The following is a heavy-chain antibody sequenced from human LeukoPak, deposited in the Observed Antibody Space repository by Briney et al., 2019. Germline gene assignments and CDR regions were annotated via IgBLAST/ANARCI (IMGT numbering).Heavy chain of an antibody. CDR3: ARDRYDILTGYPKVYGMDV. CDR2: ISYDGSNK. V-gene: IGHV3-30-3*01. CDR1: GFTFSSHA. J-gene: IGHJ6*02. D-gene: IGHD3-9*01. Sequence: GRSLRLSCAASGFTFSSHAMHWVRQAPGKWLECVAVISYDGSNKNYADSVKGRFTISRDNSKNTLYLQMNSLRAEDTAVYYCARDRYDILTGYPKVYGMDVWGQGTTVTVSS.